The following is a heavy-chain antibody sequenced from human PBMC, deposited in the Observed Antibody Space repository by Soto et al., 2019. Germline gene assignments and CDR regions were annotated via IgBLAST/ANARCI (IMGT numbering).Heavy chain of an antibody. CDR3: ARDEGGYDILTGYYKAHHFDY. CDR1: GYTFTHCY. J-gene: IGHJ4*02. CDR2: ISPHNFNT. D-gene: IGHD3-9*01. V-gene: IGHV1-18*01. Sequence: EASVKVSCKASGYTFTHCYITWVRQAPGQGLEWMGAISPHNFNTNYAQKFRGRVALTTEKSTNTAYMDLRSLTSDDTAVYYCARDEGGYDILTGYYKAHHFDYWGQGVPVTVSS.